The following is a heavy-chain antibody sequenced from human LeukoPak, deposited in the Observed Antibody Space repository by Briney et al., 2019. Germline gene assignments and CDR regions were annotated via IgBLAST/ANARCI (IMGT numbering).Heavy chain of an antibody. CDR1: GCTFSSYA. J-gene: IGHJ6*03. V-gene: IGHV1-69*01. CDR3: ARVFTRNYYYYYMDV. Sequence: SVKVSCKASGCTFSSYAISWVRQAPGQGLEWMGGIIPIFGTANYAQKFQGRVTITADESTSTAYMELSSLRSEDTAVYYCARVFTRNYYYYYMDVWGKGTTVTVSS. CDR2: IIPIFGTA.